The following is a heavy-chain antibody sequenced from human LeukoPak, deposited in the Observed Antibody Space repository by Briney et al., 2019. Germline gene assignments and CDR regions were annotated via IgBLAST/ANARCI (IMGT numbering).Heavy chain of an antibody. Sequence: SETLSLTCAVYGGSFSGYYWSWIRQPPGKGLEWIGEINHSGGTNYNPSLKSRVTISVDTSKNQFSLKLSSVTAADTAVYYCARAHYDFWSGYPYYFDYWGQGTLVTVSS. J-gene: IGHJ4*02. V-gene: IGHV4-34*01. CDR1: GGSFSGYY. CDR2: INHSGGT. CDR3: ARAHYDFWSGYPYYFDY. D-gene: IGHD3-3*01.